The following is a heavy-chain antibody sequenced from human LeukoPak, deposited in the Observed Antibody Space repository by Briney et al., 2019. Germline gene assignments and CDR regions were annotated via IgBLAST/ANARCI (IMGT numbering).Heavy chain of an antibody. Sequence: GGSLRLSCAASGFSVSDYWMTWVRQAPGKGLEWVANIKQDGSEKTYVDSVKGRFTISRGNAKNSLYLQMNSLRVEDTAMYYCVRDGGTDWYDPWGQGTLVTVFS. V-gene: IGHV3-7*01. J-gene: IGHJ5*02. CDR3: VRDGGTDWYDP. CDR2: IKQDGSEK. CDR1: GFSVSDYW. D-gene: IGHD3-16*01.